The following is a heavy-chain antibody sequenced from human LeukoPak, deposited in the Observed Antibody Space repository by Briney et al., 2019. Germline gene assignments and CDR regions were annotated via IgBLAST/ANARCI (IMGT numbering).Heavy chain of an antibody. V-gene: IGHV4-39*07. J-gene: IGHJ4*02. CDR3: ARAAYCSSTNCYGFDY. CDR1: GGSISSNSYY. D-gene: IGHD2-2*01. CDR2: VNHSGST. Sequence: SETLSLTCTVSGGSISSNSYYWGWIRQSPGKGLEWVGEVNHSGSTYYNPSLKSRVTFSVDTSKKQFSLKLTSVTAADTAVYYCARAAYCSSTNCYGFDYWGQGTLVTVSS.